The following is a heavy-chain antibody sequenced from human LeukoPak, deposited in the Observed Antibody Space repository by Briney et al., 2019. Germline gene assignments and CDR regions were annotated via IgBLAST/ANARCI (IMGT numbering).Heavy chain of an antibody. CDR2: INDDGGST. CDR3: ARVRWGGLYYFDY. J-gene: IGHJ4*02. D-gene: IGHD3-16*01. CDR1: GFTFSSYW. Sequence: GGSLRLSCAASGFTFSSYWMHWVRQAPGKGLVGVSRINDDGGSTSYADSVKGRFTISRDNAKNTPYLQMNSLRAEDTAVYYCARVRWGGLYYFDYWGQGTLVTVSS. V-gene: IGHV3-74*01.